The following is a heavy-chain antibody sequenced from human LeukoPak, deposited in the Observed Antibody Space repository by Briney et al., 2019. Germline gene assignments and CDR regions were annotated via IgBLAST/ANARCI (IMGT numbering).Heavy chain of an antibody. CDR3: ARVTLRLGNYLDPHWYDT. Sequence: ASVKVSCKASGYTFNSYCISWVRQASGQGLEWMGWINVYNGNTNYAQKLQGRVTMTTDTSTNTAYMELRSLRSDDTAVYYCARVTLRLGNYLDPHWYDTWGQGTLVTVSS. CDR1: GYTFNSYC. V-gene: IGHV1-18*01. J-gene: IGHJ5*02. CDR2: INVYNGNT. D-gene: IGHD5-24*01.